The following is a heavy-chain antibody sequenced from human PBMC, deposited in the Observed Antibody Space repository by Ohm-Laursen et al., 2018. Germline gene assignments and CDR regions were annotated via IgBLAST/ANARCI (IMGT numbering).Heavy chain of an antibody. V-gene: IGHV1-69*04. J-gene: IGHJ6*02. Sequence: SSVKVSCKASGGTFSSYAISWVRQAPGQGLEWMGRIIPILGIANYAQKFQGRVTITADKSTSTAYMELSSLRSEDTAVYYCARESPGYYGSGSLYYYYYGMDVWGQGTTVTVSS. CDR2: IIPILGIA. CDR3: ARESPGYYGSGSLYYYYYGMDV. CDR1: GGTFSSYA. D-gene: IGHD3-10*01.